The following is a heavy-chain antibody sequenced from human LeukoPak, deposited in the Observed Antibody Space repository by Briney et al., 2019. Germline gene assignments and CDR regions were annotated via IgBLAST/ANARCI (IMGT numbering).Heavy chain of an antibody. Sequence: PSETLSLTCTVSGGSMSTYYWTWIRQPPGKGLEWIGFIYCTGSTNYNPSLKSRVTISVDTSKNQFSLKLSSVTAADTAVYYCAGMRITTPTVRTLDYWGQGTLVTVSS. D-gene: IGHD1-14*01. CDR2: IYCTGST. CDR1: GGSMSTYY. J-gene: IGHJ4*02. CDR3: AGMRITTPTVRTLDY. V-gene: IGHV4-59*01.